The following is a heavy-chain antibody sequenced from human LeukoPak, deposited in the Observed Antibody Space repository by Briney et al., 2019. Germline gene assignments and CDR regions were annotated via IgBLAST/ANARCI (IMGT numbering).Heavy chain of an antibody. V-gene: IGHV3-48*04. D-gene: IGHD3-10*01. Sequence: GGSLRLSCAASGFTFSSYSMNWVRQAPGKGLEWVSYISSSSSTIYYADSVKGRFTISRDNAKNSLYLQMNSLRAEDTAVYYCARDLTPNYGPYYFDYWGQGTLVTVSS. J-gene: IGHJ4*02. CDR2: ISSSSSTI. CDR3: ARDLTPNYGPYYFDY. CDR1: GFTFSSYS.